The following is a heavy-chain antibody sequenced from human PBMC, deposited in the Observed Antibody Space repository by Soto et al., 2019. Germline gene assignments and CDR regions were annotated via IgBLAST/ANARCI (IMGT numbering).Heavy chain of an antibody. CDR3: AREKYSGYYRTVDY. V-gene: IGHV3-30*03. J-gene: IGHJ4*02. CDR2: VTHDGTER. Sequence: QVQLVASGGGVVQPGRSLSLSCADSAFTLSSHGLHWVRQAPGKGLEWVAVVTHDGTERHYPDSVKGRFTITRDISKNTFYLQMNSLRVEDTAMYYFAREKYSGYYRTVDYWGQGTLVTVSS. D-gene: IGHD3-10*01. CDR1: AFTLSSHG.